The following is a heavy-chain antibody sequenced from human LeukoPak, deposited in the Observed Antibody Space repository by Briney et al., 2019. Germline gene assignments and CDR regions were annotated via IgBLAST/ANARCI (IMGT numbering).Heavy chain of an antibody. J-gene: IGHJ4*02. CDR2: INAKSGGT. V-gene: IGHV1-2*06. Sequence: ASVTVSCTASGYTFTGYFMHWVRQAPGQGLEWMGRINAKSGGTRYAQNFQGRVTMTRDMSISTAYMELANLKSDDTAVYYCARELPGIVLVVDATIQEDTYYFDSWGQGVPVTVSS. CDR1: GYTFTGYF. CDR3: ARELPGIVLVVDATIQEDTYYFDS. D-gene: IGHD2-15*01.